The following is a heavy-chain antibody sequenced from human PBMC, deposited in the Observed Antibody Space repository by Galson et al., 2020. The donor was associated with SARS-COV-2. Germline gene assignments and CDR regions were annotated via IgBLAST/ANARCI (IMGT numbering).Heavy chain of an antibody. CDR3: ARGWRHPGS. CDR1: GFAFNTYL. J-gene: IGHJ5*02. V-gene: IGHV3-7*01. D-gene: IGHD7-27*01. Sequence: QLGESLKISCAASGFAFNTYLMSWVRQAPGKGLEWVASINEEGTEKYFVDSVKGRFTISRDNAKTSLFLQMNSLRAEDTAVYYCARGWRHPGSWGQGTLVTVSS. CDR2: INEEGTEK.